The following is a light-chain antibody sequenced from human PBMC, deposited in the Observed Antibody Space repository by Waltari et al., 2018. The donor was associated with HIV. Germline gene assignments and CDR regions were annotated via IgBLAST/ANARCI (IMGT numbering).Light chain of an antibody. CDR1: SASVYTSFF. V-gene: IGLV8-61*01. Sequence: QAVVTQEPSLSVSPGKTITLTCGLSSASVYTSFFRCRYQLTPGHTPRSLLYNTGVRSVGVPYRFSGSIVGNKAALSMMEAQAEDDCIYCCVVYVRSGRVFGGGTKLTVL. CDR3: VVYVRSGRV. CDR2: NTG. J-gene: IGLJ2*01.